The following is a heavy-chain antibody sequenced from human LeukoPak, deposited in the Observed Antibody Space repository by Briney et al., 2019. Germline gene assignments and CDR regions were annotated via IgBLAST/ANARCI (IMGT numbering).Heavy chain of an antibody. CDR3: ARGGGYSYGPFDY. CDR1: GFTFSSYW. J-gene: IGHJ4*02. Sequence: GSLRLSCAASGFTFSSYWMHWVRQAPGKGLVWVSRINSDGSSTSYADSVKGRFTISRDNAKNTLYLQMNSLRAEDTAVYYCARGGGYSYGPFDYWGQGTLVTVSS. CDR2: INSDGSST. D-gene: IGHD5-18*01. V-gene: IGHV3-74*01.